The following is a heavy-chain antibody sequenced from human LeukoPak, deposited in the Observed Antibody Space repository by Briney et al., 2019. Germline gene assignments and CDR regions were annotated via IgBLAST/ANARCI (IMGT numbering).Heavy chain of an antibody. CDR1: GGSISSSSYY. V-gene: IGHV4-39*07. CDR3: ARGFRGDNFDY. CDR2: IYYSGST. J-gene: IGHJ4*02. Sequence: SETLSLTCTVSGGSISSSSYYWGWIRQPPGKGLEWIGSIYYSGSTYYNPSLKSRVTISVDTSKNQFSLKLSSVTAADTAVYYCARGFRGDNFDYWGQGALVIVSS. D-gene: IGHD4-17*01.